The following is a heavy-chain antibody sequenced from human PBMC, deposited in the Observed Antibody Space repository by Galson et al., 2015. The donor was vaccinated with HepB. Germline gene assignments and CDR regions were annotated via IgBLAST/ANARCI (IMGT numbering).Heavy chain of an antibody. CDR1: GYTFITYY. CDR3: VREYRGGSFDY. D-gene: IGHD1-26*01. Sequence: SVKVSCKASGYTFITYYMHWVRQAPGQGLEWMGIIRPSGDDGTTYAQKFQGRVTMTRDTSTSTVYKDLNSLRSEDTAVYYCVREYRGGSFDYWGQGTLVTVSS. CDR2: IRPSGDDGT. V-gene: IGHV1-46*01. J-gene: IGHJ4*02.